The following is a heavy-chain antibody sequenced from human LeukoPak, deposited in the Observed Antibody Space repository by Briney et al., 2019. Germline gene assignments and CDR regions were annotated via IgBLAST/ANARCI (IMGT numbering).Heavy chain of an antibody. CDR3: ARVGPYYYDSSDYAFDI. CDR1: GFTFSSYG. V-gene: IGHV3-33*01. D-gene: IGHD3-22*01. Sequence: LPGGSLRLSCAASGFTFSSYGMLWVRQAPGKGLEWVAVIWYDGSNKYYADSVKGRFTISRDNSKNTLYLQMNSLRAEDTAVYYCARVGPYYYDSSDYAFDIWGQGTMVTVSS. J-gene: IGHJ3*02. CDR2: IWYDGSNK.